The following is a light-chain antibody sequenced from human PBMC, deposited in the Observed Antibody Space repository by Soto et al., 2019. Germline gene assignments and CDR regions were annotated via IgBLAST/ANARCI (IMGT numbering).Light chain of an antibody. V-gene: IGLV1-44*01. J-gene: IGLJ2*01. Sequence: QSVLTQAPSASGTPGQRVTISCSGSSSNIGSNSVNWYQQLPGTAPKLLMYSSTQRPSGVPDRFSGSKSVTSASLAISGLQSEDEADYYCAAWDDSLNGVVFGGGTKVTVL. CDR2: SST. CDR1: SSNIGSNS. CDR3: AAWDDSLNGVV.